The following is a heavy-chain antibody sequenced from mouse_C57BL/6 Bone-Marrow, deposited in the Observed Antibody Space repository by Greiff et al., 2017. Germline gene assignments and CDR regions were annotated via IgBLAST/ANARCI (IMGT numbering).Heavy chain of an antibody. D-gene: IGHD1-1*01. V-gene: IGHV1-64*01. J-gene: IGHJ1*03. CDR1: GYTFTSYW. Sequence: QVQLQQPGAELVKPGASVKLSCKASGYTFTSYWMHWVKQRPGQGLEWIGMIHPNSGSTNYNEKFKSKATLTVDKSSSTAYMQLSSLTSEDSAVYYCARYTIYYYGSSYGYFEVWGTGTTVTVSS. CDR3: ARYTIYYYGSSYGYFEV. CDR2: IHPNSGST.